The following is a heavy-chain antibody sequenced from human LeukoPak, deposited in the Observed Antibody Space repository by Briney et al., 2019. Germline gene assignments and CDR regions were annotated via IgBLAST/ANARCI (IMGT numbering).Heavy chain of an antibody. V-gene: IGHV3-23*01. CDR3: AKRGPYCSGGSCYALFDY. Sequence: GGSLILSCAASGFTFSSYAMSWVRQAPGKGLEWVSAISGSGGSTYYADSVKGRFYISRDNSKNTLYLQMNSLRAEDTAVYYCAKRGPYCSGGSCYALFDYWGQGTLVTVSS. J-gene: IGHJ4*02. D-gene: IGHD2-15*01. CDR1: GFTFSSYA. CDR2: ISGSGGST.